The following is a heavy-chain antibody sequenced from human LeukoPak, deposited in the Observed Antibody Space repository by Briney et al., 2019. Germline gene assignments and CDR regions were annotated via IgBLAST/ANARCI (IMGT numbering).Heavy chain of an antibody. CDR1: GFTFSSYG. D-gene: IGHD2-2*01. CDR3: AKDLLVVPAVRYFDY. Sequence: GGSLRLSCAASGFTFSSYGMHWVRQAPGKGLEWVAFIRYDGSNKYYADSVKGRFTISRDNSKNTLYLQMNSLRAEDTAVYYCAKDLLVVPAVRYFDYWGQGTLVTVSS. CDR2: IRYDGSNK. J-gene: IGHJ4*02. V-gene: IGHV3-30*02.